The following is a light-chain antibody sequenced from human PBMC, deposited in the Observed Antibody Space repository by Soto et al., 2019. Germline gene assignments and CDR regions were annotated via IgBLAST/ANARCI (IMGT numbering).Light chain of an antibody. CDR3: QQLNNYPPT. V-gene: IGKV1-9*01. J-gene: IGKJ5*01. Sequence: DIQFPQSLSVLSASVGDRVTITCRASQGISSYLAWYQQKPGKAPKLLIYTASTLQSGVPSRFSGSGSGTEFTLTISNLQPEDFATYFCQQLNNYPPTFGQGTRLEI. CDR1: QGISSY. CDR2: TAS.